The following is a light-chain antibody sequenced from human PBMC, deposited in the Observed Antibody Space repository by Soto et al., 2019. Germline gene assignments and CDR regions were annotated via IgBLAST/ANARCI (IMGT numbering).Light chain of an antibody. V-gene: IGKV3-15*01. J-gene: IGKJ1*01. CDR1: QSVSSN. CDR2: AAS. Sequence: DKVMTQSPATLSVSPGERAPLSCRASQSVSSNLAWYQQKPGQAPRLLIYAASTRATDIPARFTGSGSGTEFTLTISSLQSEDLAVYYCQQYNNWPPWTFGQGTKVDIK. CDR3: QQYNNWPPWT.